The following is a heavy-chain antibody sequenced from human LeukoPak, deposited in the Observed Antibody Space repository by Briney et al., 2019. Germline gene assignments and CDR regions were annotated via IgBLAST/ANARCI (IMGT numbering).Heavy chain of an antibody. Sequence: SGGSLRLSCAASGFTFSDCWMHWIRQPPGKGLEWIGSIYYSGSTYYNPSLKSRVTISVDTSKNQFSLKLSSVTAADTAVYYCASTYYYDSSGYPQHAFDIWGQGTMVTVSS. D-gene: IGHD3-22*01. CDR3: ASTYYYDSSGYPQHAFDI. V-gene: IGHV4-38-2*01. CDR2: IYYSGST. CDR1: GFTFSDCW. J-gene: IGHJ3*02.